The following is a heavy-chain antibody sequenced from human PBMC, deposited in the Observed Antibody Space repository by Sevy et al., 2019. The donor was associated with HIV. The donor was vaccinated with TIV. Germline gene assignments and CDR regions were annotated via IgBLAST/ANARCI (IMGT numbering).Heavy chain of an antibody. Sequence: GGSLRLSCAASGFTFSSYAMHWVRQAPGKGLEWVAVISYDGSNKYYADSVKGRFTISRDNSKNTLYLQMNSLRAEDTAGYYCAREGVTIFGVVIDYYYYGMDVWGQGTTVTVSS. CDR1: GFTFSSYA. D-gene: IGHD3-3*01. J-gene: IGHJ6*02. V-gene: IGHV3-30*04. CDR2: ISYDGSNK. CDR3: AREGVTIFGVVIDYYYYGMDV.